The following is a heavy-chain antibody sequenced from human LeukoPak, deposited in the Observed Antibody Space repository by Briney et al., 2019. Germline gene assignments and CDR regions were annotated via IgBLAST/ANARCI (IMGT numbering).Heavy chain of an antibody. V-gene: IGHV3-48*03. Sequence: GGSLRLSCAASGFTFSSYEMNWVRQAPGKGLEWVSYISSSGSTIYYADSVKGRFTISRDNAKNSLYLQMNSLRAEDTAVYYCARDQLVGATFGYWGQGTLVTVSS. J-gene: IGHJ4*02. D-gene: IGHD1-26*01. CDR3: ARDQLVGATFGY. CDR2: ISSSGSTI. CDR1: GFTFSSYE.